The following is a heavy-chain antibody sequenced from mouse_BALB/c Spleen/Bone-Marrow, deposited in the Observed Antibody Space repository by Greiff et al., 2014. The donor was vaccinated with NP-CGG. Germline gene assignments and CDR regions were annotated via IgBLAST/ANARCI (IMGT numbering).Heavy chain of an antibody. D-gene: IGHD2-14*01. J-gene: IGHJ3*01. V-gene: IGHV1-39*01. CDR2: IDPYYGDT. CDR3: ARGGYDVRTFAY. Sequence: VQLKESGPELEKPGASVKISCEASGYSFTGYSLNWVKLNNGKSLEWIGKIDPYYGDTGYNQKFKDKATLTVDKSSTTAYMHLKSLTSEDSAVYYCARGGYDVRTFAYWGQGTLVTVSA. CDR1: GYSFTGYS.